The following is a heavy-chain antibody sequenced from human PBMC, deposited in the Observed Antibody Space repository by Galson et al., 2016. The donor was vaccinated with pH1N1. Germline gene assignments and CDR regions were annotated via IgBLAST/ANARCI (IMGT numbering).Heavy chain of an antibody. CDR3: AKQYDFGDYRGNGFGV. Sequence: QSGAEVKKPGESLKISCKASGYIFTSQWIAWVRQVPGKGLEWVGVVNPGGSTIRYSPSFQGQVTISSDKSISTAYLQWISLRAADTAMYSCAKQYDFGDYRGNGFGVWGQGTVVIVSA. D-gene: IGHD4-17*01. J-gene: IGHJ3*01. CDR1: GYIFTSQW. V-gene: IGHV5-51*03. CDR2: VNPGGSTI.